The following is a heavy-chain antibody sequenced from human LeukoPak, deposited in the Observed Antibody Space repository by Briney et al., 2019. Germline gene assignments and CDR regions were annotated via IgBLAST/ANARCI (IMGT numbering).Heavy chain of an antibody. V-gene: IGHV1-69*04. Sequence: SVKVSCKASGGTFSSYAISWVRQAPGQGLEWMGRIIPILGIANYAQKFQGRVTITADKSTSTAYMELSRLRSDDTAVYYCAREYYFDNSGYYGVGDYWDQGTLVTVSS. CDR2: IIPILGIA. D-gene: IGHD3-22*01. CDR1: GGTFSSYA. CDR3: AREYYFDNSGYYGVGDY. J-gene: IGHJ4*02.